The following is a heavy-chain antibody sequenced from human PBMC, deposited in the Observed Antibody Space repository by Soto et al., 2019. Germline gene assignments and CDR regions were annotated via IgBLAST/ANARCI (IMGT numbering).Heavy chain of an antibody. Sequence: GASVKVSCKASGYTFTGYYMHWVRQAPGQGLEWMGWINPNSGGTNYAQKFQGRVTMTRDTSISTAYMELSRLRSDDTAVYYCARVYSSSWYPPGFDPWGQGTLVTVSS. D-gene: IGHD6-13*01. CDR2: INPNSGGT. CDR1: GYTFTGYY. J-gene: IGHJ5*02. V-gene: IGHV1-2*02. CDR3: ARVYSSSWYPPGFDP.